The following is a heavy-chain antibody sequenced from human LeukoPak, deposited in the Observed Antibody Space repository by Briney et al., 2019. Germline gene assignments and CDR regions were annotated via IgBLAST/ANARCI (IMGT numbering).Heavy chain of an antibody. CDR1: GYTFTSYG. V-gene: IGHV1-18*01. J-gene: IGHJ6*02. D-gene: IGHD6-6*01. CDR3: ERRDSSASYYYSGMDV. CDR2: ISAYNGNT. Sequence: ASVKVSCTSSGYTFTSYGISWVRQPPGQGLEWMGWISAYNGNTNDAQKLQGSVTMTTDTSTSTAYMELRSLRSDDTAVYYCERRDSSASYYYSGMDVCGQGTTVTVS.